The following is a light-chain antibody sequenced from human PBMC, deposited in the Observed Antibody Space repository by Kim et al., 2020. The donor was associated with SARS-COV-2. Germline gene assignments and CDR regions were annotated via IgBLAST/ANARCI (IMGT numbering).Light chain of an antibody. CDR1: KLGDKY. J-gene: IGLJ1*01. V-gene: IGLV3-1*01. Sequence: SYELTQPPSVSVSPGQTASITCSGDKLGDKYASWYQQKSGQSPVLVIHQDSKRPSGTPERFSGSNSGNTATLTISGTQAMDEADCLCQAWDSCTAVFGT. CDR3: QAWDSCTAV. CDR2: QDS.